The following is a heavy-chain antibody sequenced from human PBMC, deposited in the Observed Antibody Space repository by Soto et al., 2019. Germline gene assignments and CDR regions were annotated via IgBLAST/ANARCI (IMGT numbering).Heavy chain of an antibody. J-gene: IGHJ6*02. V-gene: IGHV4-31*03. D-gene: IGHD3-22*01. Sequence: ASETLSLTCTVSGGSISSGGYYWSWIRQHPGKGLEWIGYIYYSGSTYYNPSLKSRVTISVDTSKNQFSLKLSSVTAADTAVYYCARDRKIGYDSSGYSTPRGAYYYYGMDVWGQGTTVTVSS. CDR2: IYYSGST. CDR3: ARDRKIGYDSSGYSTPRGAYYYYGMDV. CDR1: GGSISSGGYY.